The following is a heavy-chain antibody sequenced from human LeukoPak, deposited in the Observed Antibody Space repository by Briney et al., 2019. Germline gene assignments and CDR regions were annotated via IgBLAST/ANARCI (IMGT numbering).Heavy chain of an antibody. Sequence: PGGSLRLSCAASGFTFSSYAMSWVRQAPGKGLEWVSAIGGSGGSTYYANSVKGRSTLSRDNSKNTLYLQMNSLRADDTAVYYCATMPTGYSYGFGFDYWGQGTLVTVSS. V-gene: IGHV3-23*01. CDR3: ATMPTGYSYGFGFDY. CDR2: IGGSGGST. J-gene: IGHJ4*02. CDR1: GFTFSSYA. D-gene: IGHD5-18*01.